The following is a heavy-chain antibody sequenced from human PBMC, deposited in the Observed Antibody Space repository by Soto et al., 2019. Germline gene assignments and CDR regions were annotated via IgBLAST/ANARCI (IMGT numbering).Heavy chain of an antibody. CDR1: GFTFSSYW. V-gene: IGHV3-7*03. CDR2: INQDGSEK. CDR3: ARDYPGGSYYDY. D-gene: IGHD1-26*01. J-gene: IGHJ4*02. Sequence: WGSLRLSCAASGFTFSSYWISFFRQAPGKGLEWVARINQDGSEKYYVDSVKGRFTISRDNAKNSLYLQMNSLRAEDTAVYYCARDYPGGSYYDYWGQGTLVTVSS.